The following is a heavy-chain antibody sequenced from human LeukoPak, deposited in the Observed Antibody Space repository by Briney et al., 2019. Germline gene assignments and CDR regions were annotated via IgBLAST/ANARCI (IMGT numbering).Heavy chain of an antibody. V-gene: IGHV1-18*01. D-gene: IGHD6-6*01. Sequence: ASVKVSCKASGYTFTSYGISWVRQAPGQGLEWMGWISAYNGNTNYAQKLQGRVTMTEDTSTDTAYMELSSLRSEDTAVYYCATASPSRSSYDYWGQGTLVTVSS. J-gene: IGHJ4*02. CDR2: ISAYNGNT. CDR1: GYTFTSYG. CDR3: ATASPSRSSYDY.